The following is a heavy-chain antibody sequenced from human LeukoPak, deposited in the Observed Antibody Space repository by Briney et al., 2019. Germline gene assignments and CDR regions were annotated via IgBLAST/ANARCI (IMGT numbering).Heavy chain of an antibody. CDR2: IYHTGST. CDR3: ARDLSSNDDFDI. D-gene: IGHD3-16*02. V-gene: IGHV4-38-2*02. J-gene: IGHJ3*02. CDR1: GFTFSSHDM. Sequence: GSLRLSCAASGFTFSSHDMNWIRQPPGKGLEWVGCIYHTGSTYYNPCLKSRVTISVDTSKSQFSLKLRSVTAADRAVYYCARDLSSNDDFDIWGQGTMVTVSS.